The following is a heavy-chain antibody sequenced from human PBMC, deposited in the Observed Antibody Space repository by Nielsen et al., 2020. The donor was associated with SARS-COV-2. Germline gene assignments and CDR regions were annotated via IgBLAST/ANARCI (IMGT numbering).Heavy chain of an antibody. Sequence: SETLSLTCAVYGGSFSGYYWSWIRQPPGKGLEWTGEINHSGSTNYNPSLKSRVTISVDTSKYQFSLKLSSVTAADTAVYYCAQRFGEPYGMDVWGQGTTVTVSS. CDR3: AQRFGEPYGMDV. D-gene: IGHD3-10*01. CDR1: GGSFSGYY. CDR2: INHSGST. J-gene: IGHJ6*02. V-gene: IGHV4-34*01.